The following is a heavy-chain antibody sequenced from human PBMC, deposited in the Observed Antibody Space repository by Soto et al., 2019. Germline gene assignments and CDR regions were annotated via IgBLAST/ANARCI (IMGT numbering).Heavy chain of an antibody. J-gene: IGHJ4*02. CDR2: TYYSGGS. CDR3: ARLSGYDPAGAADK. Sequence: QVQLQESGPVLVKASQTLSLTCTLSGASVSSAEHYWSWIRQPPGKGLEWLGYTYYSGGSYYNASLQRRVSISVDTSQNPFSLKLTSVTAADTAVYYCARLSGYDPAGAADKWGPGILVSVSS. CDR1: GASVSSAEHY. D-gene: IGHD5-12*01. V-gene: IGHV4-30-4*01.